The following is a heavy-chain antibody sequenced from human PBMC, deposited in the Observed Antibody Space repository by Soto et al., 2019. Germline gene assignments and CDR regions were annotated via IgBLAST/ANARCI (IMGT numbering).Heavy chain of an antibody. Sequence: QVQLVQSGAEVKKPESSVKVSCKAPGGTFSTYAISWVRQAPGQGLEWMGGIIPMFGTANYAQRFQDRATXTXHESTNTVYTELSSLRSEDTALYFCASGIQLWLRRINNGYSGWGQGTLVTVSS. CDR2: IIPMFGTA. D-gene: IGHD5-18*01. V-gene: IGHV1-69*05. CDR3: ASGIQLWLRRINNGYSG. CDR1: GGTFSTYA. J-gene: IGHJ4*02.